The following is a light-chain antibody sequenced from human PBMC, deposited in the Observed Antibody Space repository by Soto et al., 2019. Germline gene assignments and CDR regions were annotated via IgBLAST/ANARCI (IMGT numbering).Light chain of an antibody. CDR2: GAS. Sequence: EIVMTQSPATLSVSPGERVTLSCRASQSVRSNLAWYQQKPGQAPRLLIYGASTRATGLPARFSGSGSGTDFTLTISSLQSEDFAVYFCQQYNNWPPWTFGQGTKVDIK. CDR3: QQYNNWPPWT. J-gene: IGKJ1*01. CDR1: QSVRSN. V-gene: IGKV3-15*01.